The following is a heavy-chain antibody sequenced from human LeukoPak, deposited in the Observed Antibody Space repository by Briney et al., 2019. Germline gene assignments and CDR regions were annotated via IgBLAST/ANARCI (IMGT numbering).Heavy chain of an antibody. D-gene: IGHD4-11*01. CDR3: TSSRRSRYAYRALQQPPTPAD. CDR1: LFWLSSYW. J-gene: IGHJ4*02. Sequence: PGGALRLSCAHSLFWLSSYWLHWVGQAPGKGGVGVSRMNSDGSRTSYAHSVRGPFSISRDNANNTLYLQMNSLRAADTTVYHCTSSRRSRYAYRALQQPPTPADWGQGTLVTVSS. CDR2: MNSDGSRT. V-gene: IGHV3-74*01.